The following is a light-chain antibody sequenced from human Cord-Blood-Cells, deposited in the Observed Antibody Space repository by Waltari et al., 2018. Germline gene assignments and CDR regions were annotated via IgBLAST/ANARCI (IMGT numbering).Light chain of an antibody. CDR1: QSVSSSY. CDR2: GAS. Sequence: MVLTQSPGTLSLSRGERATLSCRASQSVSSSYLAWYQQKPGQAPRLLIYGASSRATGIPDRFSGSVSGTDFTLTISRLEPEDFAVYYCQQYGSSPYSFGQGTKLEIK. V-gene: IGKV3-20*01. CDR3: QQYGSSPYS. J-gene: IGKJ2*03.